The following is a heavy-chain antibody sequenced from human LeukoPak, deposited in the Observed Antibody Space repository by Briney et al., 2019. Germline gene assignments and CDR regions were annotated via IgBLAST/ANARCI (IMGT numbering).Heavy chain of an antibody. Sequence: PGGSLRLSCAASGFTFSSYAMSWVRQAPGKGLEWVSAISGSGGSTYYADPVKGRFTISRDNSKNTLYLQMNSLRAEDTAVYYCAKMIRIHPLVYYYMDVWGKGTTVTVSS. CDR1: GFTFSSYA. D-gene: IGHD3-22*01. J-gene: IGHJ6*03. CDR2: ISGSGGST. V-gene: IGHV3-23*01. CDR3: AKMIRIHPLVYYYMDV.